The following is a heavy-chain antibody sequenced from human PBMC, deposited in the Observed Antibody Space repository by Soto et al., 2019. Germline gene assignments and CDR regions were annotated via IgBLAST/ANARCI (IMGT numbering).Heavy chain of an antibody. CDR3: ARDQCFGGCRSCYYFDF. D-gene: IGHD3-3*01. J-gene: IGHJ4*02. CDR1: GFTFTTYA. Sequence: GGSLRLSSAASGFTFTTYAIHWVSQAPGKGLEWVAVISNDGRGKYYADSVKGRFTISRDNSKNTLYLQMNSLRSDDTAVYYCARDQCFGGCRSCYYFDFRGQGTLVPVSS. V-gene: IGHV3-30*04. CDR2: ISNDGRGK.